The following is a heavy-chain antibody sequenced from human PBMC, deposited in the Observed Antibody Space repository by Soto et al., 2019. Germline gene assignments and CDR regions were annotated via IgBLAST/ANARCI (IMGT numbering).Heavy chain of an antibody. CDR2: MNAKSGDT. Sequence: ASVKVSCKASGYTFSDFDINWLRQASGQGPEWMGWMNAKSGDTFFAQRFQGKFNMTWDTSLSTAYMEVGSLTSDDTAMYYCARGNPFNYAGFDVWGQGTKVTVYS. D-gene: IGHD3-16*01. CDR1: GYTFSDFD. CDR3: ARGNPFNYAGFDV. J-gene: IGHJ6*02. V-gene: IGHV1-8*01.